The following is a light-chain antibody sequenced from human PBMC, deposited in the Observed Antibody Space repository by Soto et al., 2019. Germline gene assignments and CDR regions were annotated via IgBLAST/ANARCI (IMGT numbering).Light chain of an antibody. CDR2: GAS. J-gene: IGKJ3*01. V-gene: IGKV1-9*01. CDR1: QGIANF. CDR3: QQLTSFPIP. Sequence: IQLTQSPSSLSASVGDRVTISCRASQGIANFLAWYQQKPGKAPKLLIYGASTLQSGVPSRFSGSGSGTDFTLTISSLQPEDFATYYCQQLTSFPIPFGPGNKVDIK.